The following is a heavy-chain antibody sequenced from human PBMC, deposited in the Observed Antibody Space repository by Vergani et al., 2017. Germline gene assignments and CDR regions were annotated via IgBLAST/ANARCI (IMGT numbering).Heavy chain of an antibody. Sequence: QVQLVQSGAEVKKPGSSVKVSCKASGGTFSSYAISWVRQAPGQGLEWMGRIIPILGIANYAQKFQGRVTITADKSTSTAYMELSSLRTEDTAVYYCARDARPDIVATISDDYYGMDVWGQGTTVTVSS. D-gene: IGHD5-12*01. CDR1: GGTFSSYA. CDR3: ARDARPDIVATISDDYYGMDV. V-gene: IGHV1-69*04. CDR2: IIPILGIA. J-gene: IGHJ6*02.